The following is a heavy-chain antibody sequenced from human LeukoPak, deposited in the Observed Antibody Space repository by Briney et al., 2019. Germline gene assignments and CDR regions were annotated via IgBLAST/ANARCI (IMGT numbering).Heavy chain of an antibody. CDR3: ARDLGYCSLGYGLGTYNRYWFDP. V-gene: IGHV1-18*04. Sequence: GASVKVSCKASGYAFTSNVISWVRQAPGQGPEWMGWTKNGNTNYAQKFRGRVTMTTDTSTTTAYMELRSLTSDDTAVYYCARDLGYCSLGYGLGTYNRYWFDPWGQGTPVIVSS. CDR1: GYAFTSNV. D-gene: IGHD2-15*01. CDR2: TKNGNT. J-gene: IGHJ5*02.